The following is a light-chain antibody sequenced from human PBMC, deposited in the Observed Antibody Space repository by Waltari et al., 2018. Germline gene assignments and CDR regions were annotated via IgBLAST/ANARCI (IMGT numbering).Light chain of an antibody. CDR3: SSYTRSGPL. Sequence: QSALTQPASVSGSPGQSITISCTGTSSDVGGYNYVSWYHQHPGKPPKLMIYEVHNRPSGVSNRFSGSKSGNTASLTISGLQAEDEADYYCSSYTRSGPLFGGGTKLTVL. J-gene: IGLJ3*02. V-gene: IGLV2-14*01. CDR2: EVH. CDR1: SSDVGGYNY.